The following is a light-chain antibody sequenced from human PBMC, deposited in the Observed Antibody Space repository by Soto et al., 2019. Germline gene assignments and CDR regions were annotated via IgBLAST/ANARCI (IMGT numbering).Light chain of an antibody. CDR2: DAT. CDR3: QHYNSYSEA. CDR1: QTIDSW. V-gene: IGKV1-5*01. Sequence: DIQMTQSASILSASLGDSVTITCRASQTIDSWVAWYQQKPGKAPKLLVYDATSLESGVSSRFSGSGSGTEFTLTISSLQPDDFATYYCQHYNSYSEAFGQGTKV. J-gene: IGKJ1*01.